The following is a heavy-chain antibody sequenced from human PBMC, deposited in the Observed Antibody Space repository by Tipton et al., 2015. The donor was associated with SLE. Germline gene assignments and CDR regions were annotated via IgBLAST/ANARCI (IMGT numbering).Heavy chain of an antibody. CDR3: ARAIRFFDP. D-gene: IGHD2-2*02. CDR2: IHISGRT. V-gene: IGHV4-4*07. J-gene: IGHJ5*02. CDR1: GDSINGYF. Sequence: TLSLTCTVSGDSINGYFWTWIRQPAGKGLEWIGRIHISGRTKYNPSLESRVTLSVNTAGTQFSLKLTSVTAADTAVYYCARAIRFFDPWGQVALVTVSS.